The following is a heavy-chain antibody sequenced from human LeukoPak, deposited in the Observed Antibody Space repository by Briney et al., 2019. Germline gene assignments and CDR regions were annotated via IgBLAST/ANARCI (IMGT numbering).Heavy chain of an antibody. CDR3: ARDYRGLRLGELSFGY. CDR1: GFTFSSYR. CDR2: ISSSRSYI. Sequence: GGSLRLSCAASGFTFSSYRMNWGHQAPGKGLEWVSSISSSRSYIYYADSVKGRFTISRDNAKDSLCLQMNSLRAEDTAVYYCARDYRGLRLGELSFGYWGQGTLVTVSS. D-gene: IGHD3-16*02. J-gene: IGHJ4*02. V-gene: IGHV3-21*01.